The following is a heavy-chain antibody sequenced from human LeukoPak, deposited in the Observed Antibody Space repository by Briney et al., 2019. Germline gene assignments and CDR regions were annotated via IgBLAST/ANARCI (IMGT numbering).Heavy chain of an antibody. V-gene: IGHV3-21*01. CDR1: RFTFSSYT. CDR2: ITTISHYI. J-gene: IGHJ5*02. CDR3: ARSGGPGTYHQLRYNWFDP. Sequence: GGSLRLSCAASRFTFSSYTMNWLRQAPGKGLEWLSSITTISHYIYYAGAVRGRFTISRDNAKNSLYLQMNSLRGEDTAVYYCARSGGPGTYHQLRYNWFDPWGQGTLVTVSS. D-gene: IGHD3-10*01.